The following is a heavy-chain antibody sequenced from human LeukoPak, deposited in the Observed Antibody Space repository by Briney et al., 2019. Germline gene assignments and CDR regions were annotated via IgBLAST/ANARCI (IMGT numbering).Heavy chain of an antibody. J-gene: IGHJ6*02. Sequence: SVKVSCKASGGTFSSYAIIWVRQAPGQGLEWMGGIIPIIGTANYAQKFQGRVTITADESTSTAYMELSSLRSEDTAVYYCARVFLYSSSPSGYYGLDVWGQGTTVTVSS. CDR1: GGTFSSYA. V-gene: IGHV1-69*01. D-gene: IGHD6-13*01. CDR3: ARVFLYSSSPSGYYGLDV. CDR2: IIPIIGTA.